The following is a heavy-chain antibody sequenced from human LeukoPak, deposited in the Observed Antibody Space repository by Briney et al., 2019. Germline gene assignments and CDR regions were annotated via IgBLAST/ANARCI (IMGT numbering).Heavy chain of an antibody. CDR2: LYYSGST. J-gene: IGHJ4*02. D-gene: IGHD6-13*01. CDR3: ARLKKLAAAIDY. CDR1: GGSISSYSYY. Sequence: PSETLSLTCTVSGGSISSYSYYWGWIRQPPGKGLEWIGSLYYSGSTYYNPSLKSRVTISVDTSKNQFSLKLSSVTAADTAVYYCARLKKLAAAIDYWGQGTLVTVSS. V-gene: IGHV4-39*07.